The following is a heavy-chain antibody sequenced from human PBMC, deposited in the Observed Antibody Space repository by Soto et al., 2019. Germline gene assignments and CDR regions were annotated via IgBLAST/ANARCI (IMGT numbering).Heavy chain of an antibody. CDR2: ISSSGDNE. V-gene: IGHV3-30*03. CDR3: ARNNYDSGGFLDAFDL. J-gene: IGHJ3*01. Sequence: PGGSLRLSCEGSGFIIGYYGVHWVRQAPGRGLEWVTAISSSGDNEFYADSVKGRFTISRDNSRNTMYVQIHSLTSEDTAVYYCARNNYDSGGFLDAFDLWRQGTMVPVSS. D-gene: IGHD3-22*01. CDR1: GFIIGYYG.